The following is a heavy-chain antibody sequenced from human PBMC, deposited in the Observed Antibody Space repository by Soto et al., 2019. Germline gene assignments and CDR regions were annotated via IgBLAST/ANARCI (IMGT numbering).Heavy chain of an antibody. V-gene: IGHV3-30-3*01. D-gene: IGHD3-16*01. Sequence: QAQLEESGGGVVQPGRSLTLSCAASGFTFTRFAIHWVRQAPGKGLERVAFISYDGNKKKSADSVKGRFTISRDNSRNTVYLHMSSLRTEDTAVYSCARLFGGYSDSSASNSFDIWGQGTRVIVSS. J-gene: IGHJ3*02. CDR2: ISYDGNKK. CDR3: ARLFGGYSDSSASNSFDI. CDR1: GFTFTRFA.